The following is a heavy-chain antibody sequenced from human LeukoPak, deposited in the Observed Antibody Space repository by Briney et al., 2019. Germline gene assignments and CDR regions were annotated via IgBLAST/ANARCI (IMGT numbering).Heavy chain of an antibody. D-gene: IGHD3-10*01. V-gene: IGHV5-51*01. J-gene: IGHJ4*02. Sequence: GASVKVSCKASGYTFTSYGISWVRQAPGQGLGWMGIIFPGDSDTRYSPSFQGQVTISADKSISTAYLQWSSLKASDTAMYYCARHRYYLPDYWGQGTLVTVSS. CDR3: ARHRYYLPDY. CDR1: GYTFTSYG. CDR2: IFPGDSDT.